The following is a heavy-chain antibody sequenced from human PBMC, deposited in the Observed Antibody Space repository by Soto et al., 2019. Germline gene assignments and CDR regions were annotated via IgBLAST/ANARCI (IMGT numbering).Heavy chain of an antibody. CDR2: IGSRFAT. CDR3: AKTVADRRGFDY. D-gene: IGHD6-6*01. V-gene: IGHV3-23*01. Sequence: VGSLRLSCVASGFTFSSYAMSWVRQAPGKGLEWVSAIGSRFATYYADSVKGRFTISRDNSNSALYLQINSLRAEDTAIYYCAKTVADRRGFDYWGQGALVTVSS. J-gene: IGHJ4*02. CDR1: GFTFSSYA.